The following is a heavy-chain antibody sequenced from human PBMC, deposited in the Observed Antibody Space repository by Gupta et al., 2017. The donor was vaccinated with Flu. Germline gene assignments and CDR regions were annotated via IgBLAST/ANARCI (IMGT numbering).Heavy chain of an antibody. CDR3: ARGDIVVVPAAPPVIYYLCLDV. J-gene: IGHJ6*02. V-gene: IGHV4-34*01. CDR2: INHSGST. Sequence: GKGLEWIGEINHSGSTNYNPSLKSRVTISVDTSKNQFSLKLSSVTAADTAVSYCARGDIVVVPAAPPVIYYLCLDVLGQGPTVHVSS. D-gene: IGHD2-2*01.